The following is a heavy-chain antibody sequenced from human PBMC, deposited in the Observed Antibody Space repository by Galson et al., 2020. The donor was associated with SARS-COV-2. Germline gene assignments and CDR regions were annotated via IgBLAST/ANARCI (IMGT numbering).Heavy chain of an antibody. CDR3: AQYSSSWYGGFDY. Sequence: SETLSLTCAVYGGSFSGYYWSWIRQPPGKGLEWIGEINHSGSTNYNPSLKSRVTISVDTSKNQFSLKLSSVTAADTAVYYCAQYSSSWYGGFDYWGQGTLVTVSS. D-gene: IGHD6-13*01. J-gene: IGHJ4*02. V-gene: IGHV4-34*01. CDR2: INHSGST. CDR1: GGSFSGYY.